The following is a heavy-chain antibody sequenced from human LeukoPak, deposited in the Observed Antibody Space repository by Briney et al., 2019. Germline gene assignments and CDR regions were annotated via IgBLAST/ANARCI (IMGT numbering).Heavy chain of an antibody. Sequence: GRSLRLSCAASGFTFDDYALHWVRQAPGQGLEWVSGITWNSGTIGYADSVKGRFTISRDNAKNSLYLQMNSLRAEDTAFYYCTKDQGATYFDYWGQGTLVTVSS. CDR2: ITWNSGTI. V-gene: IGHV3-9*01. CDR1: GFTFDDYA. D-gene: IGHD1-26*01. CDR3: TKDQGATYFDY. J-gene: IGHJ4*02.